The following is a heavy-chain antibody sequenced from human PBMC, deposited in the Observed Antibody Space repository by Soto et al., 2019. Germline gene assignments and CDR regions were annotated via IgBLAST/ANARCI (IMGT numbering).Heavy chain of an antibody. CDR1: GYTFTNYV. Sequence: QVQLVQSGGEVKKPGASVKVSCKPAGYTFTNYVISWVRQAPGQGLEWMGWISPFNGHTKCAQKFQDRVTLTTDTSTSTAYMELRSLRFDDAGVYYCARDAGGGSYLAYWGQGTLVAVSS. CDR3: ARDAGGGSYLAY. J-gene: IGHJ4*02. V-gene: IGHV1-18*01. CDR2: ISPFNGHT. D-gene: IGHD1-26*01.